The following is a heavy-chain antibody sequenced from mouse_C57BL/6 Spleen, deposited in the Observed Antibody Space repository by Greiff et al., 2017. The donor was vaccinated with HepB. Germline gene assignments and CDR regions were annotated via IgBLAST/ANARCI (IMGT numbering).Heavy chain of an antibody. J-gene: IGHJ4*01. CDR1: GYTFTSYW. CDR2: SDPNSGGT. D-gene: IGHD2-4*01. Sequence: QVQLQQPGAELVKPGASVKLSCKASGYTFTSYWMHWVKQRPGRGLEWIGRSDPNSGGTKYNEKFKSKATLTVDKPSSTAYMQLSSLTSEDSAVYYCARLGLDYDVSMDYWGQGTSVTVSS. CDR3: ARLGLDYDVSMDY. V-gene: IGHV1-72*01.